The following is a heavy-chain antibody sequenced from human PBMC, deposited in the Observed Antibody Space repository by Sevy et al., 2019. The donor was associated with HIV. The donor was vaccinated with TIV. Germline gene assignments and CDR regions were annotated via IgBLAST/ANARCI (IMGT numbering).Heavy chain of an antibody. Sequence: SETLSLTCAVSGDSLTVGSYYWGWIRQPPGEGLEWSGNIFYSGIVSYNPSLQSRVTISVDTSKNQFSLELKSLTAADTAAYFCARNAVHGEGRSFDIWGPGTTVTVSS. CDR1: GDSLTVGSYY. CDR2: IFYSGIV. V-gene: IGHV4-39*01. D-gene: IGHD1-1*01. CDR3: ARNAVHGEGRSFDI. J-gene: IGHJ3*02.